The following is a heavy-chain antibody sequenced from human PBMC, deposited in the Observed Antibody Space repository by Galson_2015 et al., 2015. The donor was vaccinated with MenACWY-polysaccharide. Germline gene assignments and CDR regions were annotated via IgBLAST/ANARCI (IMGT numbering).Heavy chain of an antibody. V-gene: IGHV3-33*01. Sequence: SLRLSCAATGSRFSHSGMHWVRQAPGKGLEWVAVIQYDGSKIVYADSVKGRFTISRDNSKNTLFLEMNSLGADDTAVYYCAREGSRIVFHAFDVWGQGTMVIVSS. CDR2: IQYDGSKI. CDR3: AREGSRIVFHAFDV. J-gene: IGHJ3*01. D-gene: IGHD2-15*01. CDR1: GSRFSHSG.